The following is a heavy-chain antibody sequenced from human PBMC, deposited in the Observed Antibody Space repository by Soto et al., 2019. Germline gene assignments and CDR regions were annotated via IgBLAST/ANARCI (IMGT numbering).Heavy chain of an antibody. D-gene: IGHD5-18*01. CDR3: ARRFSVGYSYGERAFDI. CDR1: GGSISSYY. V-gene: IGHV4-59*01. J-gene: IGHJ3*02. CDR2: IYYSGST. Sequence: SETLSLTCTVSGGSISSYYWSWIRQPPGKGLEWIGYIYYSGSTNYNPSLKSRVTISVDTSKNQFSLKLSSVTAADTAVYYCARRFSVGYSYGERAFDIWGQGIMVT.